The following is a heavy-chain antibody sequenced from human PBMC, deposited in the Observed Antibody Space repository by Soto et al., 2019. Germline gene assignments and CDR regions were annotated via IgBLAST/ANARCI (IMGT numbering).Heavy chain of an antibody. CDR3: ARGTYFDY. CDR1: GYTLNTYG. Sequence: QVQLVQSGAEVKKPGASVKVSCKASGYTLNTYGITWVRHAPGQGLEWMGWTSANNDHTNYPQKLQGRVTMTTDTATSTADMEARSLTSDDTAVYYCARGTYFDYWGQGTPVPVSS. V-gene: IGHV1-18*01. J-gene: IGHJ4*02. CDR2: TSANNDHT.